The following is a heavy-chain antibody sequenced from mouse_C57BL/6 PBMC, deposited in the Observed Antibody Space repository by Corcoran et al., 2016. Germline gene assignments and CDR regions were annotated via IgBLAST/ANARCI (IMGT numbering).Heavy chain of an antibody. V-gene: IGHV9-3*01. D-gene: IGHD2-4*01. Sequence: QIQLVQSGPELKKPGETVKISCKASGYTFTTYGMSWVKQAPGKGLKWMGWINTYSGVPTYADDFKGRFAFSLETSASTAYLQINNLKNEDTATYCCARLMITTAYFDYWGQGTTLTVSS. J-gene: IGHJ2*01. CDR2: INTYSGVP. CDR3: ARLMITTAYFDY. CDR1: GYTFTTYG.